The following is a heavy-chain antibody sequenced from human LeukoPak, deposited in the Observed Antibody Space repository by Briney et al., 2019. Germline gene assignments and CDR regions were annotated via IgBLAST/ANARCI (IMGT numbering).Heavy chain of an antibody. CDR2: IRPSGDNT. V-gene: IGHV3-23*01. D-gene: IGHD6-19*01. CDR3: ARGERSIAVAGTWFDP. J-gene: IGHJ5*02. CDR1: GFTFSSYD. Sequence: TGGSLRLSCAASGFTFSSYDMTWVRQAPGRGLEWVSSIRPSGDNTYYGDSVKGRFTISRDNSKNTVYLQMNSLRAEDTAVYYCARGERSIAVAGTWFDPWGQGTLVTVSS.